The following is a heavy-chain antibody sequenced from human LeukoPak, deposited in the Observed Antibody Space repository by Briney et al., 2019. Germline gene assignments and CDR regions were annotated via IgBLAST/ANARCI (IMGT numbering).Heavy chain of an antibody. J-gene: IGHJ4*02. CDR1: GYTFTGYY. CDR3: ARDMYPHVDY. CDR2: INPNSGGT. V-gene: IGHV1-2*02. D-gene: IGHD2-2*01. Sequence: ASVKVSCKASGYTFTGYYMHWVRQAPGQGLEGMGWINPNSGGTNYAQKLQGRVTMTRDTSISTAYMALSRLRSDDTAVYYSARDMYPHVDYWGQGTLVTVSS.